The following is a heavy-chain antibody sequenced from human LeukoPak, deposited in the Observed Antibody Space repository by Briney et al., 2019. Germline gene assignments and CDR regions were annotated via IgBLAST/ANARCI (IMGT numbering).Heavy chain of an antibody. CDR2: INPNSGGT. D-gene: IGHD5-12*01. Sequence: ASVKVSCKASGGTFSSYAISWVRQAPGQGLEWVGWINPNSGGTNYAQKFQGRVTMTRDTSITYMELSSLRSDDTAVYYCARAYSGYEAFDYWGQGTLVTVSS. CDR3: ARAYSGYEAFDY. V-gene: IGHV1-2*02. J-gene: IGHJ4*02. CDR1: GGTFSSYA.